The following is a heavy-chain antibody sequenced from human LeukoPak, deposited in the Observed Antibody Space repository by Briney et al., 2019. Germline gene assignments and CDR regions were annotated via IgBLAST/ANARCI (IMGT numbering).Heavy chain of an antibody. V-gene: IGHV4-34*01. D-gene: IGHD3-16*01. CDR2: INHSGST. CDR1: GGSFSTSH. J-gene: IGHJ6*04. CDR3: ARDWGRSAGV. Sequence: SETLSLTCAVYGGSFSTSHWSWIRPPPGKGREWIGEINHSGSTNYNPSLKSRVTISVDTSNNQFSLKLSSVTAADTAVYYCARDWGRSAGVWGKGTTVTVSS.